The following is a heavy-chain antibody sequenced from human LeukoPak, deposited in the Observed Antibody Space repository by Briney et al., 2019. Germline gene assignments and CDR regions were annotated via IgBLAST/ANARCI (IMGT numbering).Heavy chain of an antibody. V-gene: IGHV3-21*01. Sequence: GGSLRLSCAASGFTFSSYSINWVRQAPGKGLEWVSSISSSSSYIYYADSVKGRFTISRDNAKNSLYLQMNSLRAEDTAVYYCARDLTDYGMDVWGQGTTVTVSS. CDR3: ARDLTDYGMDV. D-gene: IGHD2-21*02. J-gene: IGHJ6*02. CDR1: GFTFSSYS. CDR2: ISSSSSYI.